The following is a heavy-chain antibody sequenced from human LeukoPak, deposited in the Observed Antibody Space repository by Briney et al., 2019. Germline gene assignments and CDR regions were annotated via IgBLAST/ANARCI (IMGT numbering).Heavy chain of an antibody. J-gene: IGHJ6*04. CDR2: ISSSGSTI. CDR1: GFTFSSYE. Sequence: GGSLRLSCAASGFTFSSYEMNWVRQAPGKGLEWVSYISSSGSTIYYADSVKGRFTISRDNAKNSLYLQMNSLRAEDTAVYYCAQLGITMIGGVWGKGTTVTISS. V-gene: IGHV3-48*03. CDR3: AQLGITMIGGV. D-gene: IGHD3-10*02.